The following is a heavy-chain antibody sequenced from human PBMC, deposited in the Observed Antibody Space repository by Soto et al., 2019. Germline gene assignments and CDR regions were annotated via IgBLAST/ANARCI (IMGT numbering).Heavy chain of an antibody. CDR3: AAGEASSRNLAPYYLDF. CDR2: IYTSGST. D-gene: IGHD6-13*01. J-gene: IGHJ4*02. CDR1: GGSISSYY. V-gene: IGHV4-4*07. Sequence: PSETLSLTCTVSGGSISSYYWSWIRQPAGKGLEWIGRIYTSGSTNYNPSLKSRVTMSEDTSKNQFSLKLLSVTTADTAVYFCAAGEASSRNLAPYYLDFWGQGTLVTVSS.